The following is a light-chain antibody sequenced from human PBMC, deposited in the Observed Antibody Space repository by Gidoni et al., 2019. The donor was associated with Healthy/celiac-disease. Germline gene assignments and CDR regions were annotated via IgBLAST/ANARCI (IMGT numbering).Light chain of an antibody. V-gene: IGLV1-44*01. CDR3: AAWDDSYWV. CDR2: SNN. Sequence: QSVLTQPPSASGTPGQRVTISCSGSSSNIGSNTVNWYQQLPGTAPKRLIYSNNQRPSGVPDRFSGSKSGTSASLAISGLQSEDEADYYCAAWDDSYWVFGGGTKLTVL. J-gene: IGLJ3*02. CDR1: SSNIGSNT.